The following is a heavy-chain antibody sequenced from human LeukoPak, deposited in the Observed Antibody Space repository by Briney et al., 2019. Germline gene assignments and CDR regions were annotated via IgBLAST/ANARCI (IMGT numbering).Heavy chain of an antibody. CDR2: ISSSGSII. J-gene: IGHJ4*02. CDR3: LRGDRRDY. CDR1: GFNFNIYE. Sequence: GGSLRLSCAASGFNFNIYEMNWVRQAPGKGLEWVSYISSSGSIILYADSVKGRFIISRDNAKDSLYLQMNSLRVEDTAVYYCLRGDRRDYWGQGTLVTVSS. V-gene: IGHV3-48*03.